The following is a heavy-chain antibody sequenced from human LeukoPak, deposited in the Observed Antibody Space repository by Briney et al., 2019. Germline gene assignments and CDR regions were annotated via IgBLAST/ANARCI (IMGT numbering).Heavy chain of an antibody. J-gene: IGHJ4*02. D-gene: IGHD3-22*01. CDR3: ARGKYFYDSRPVAGWYFDY. CDR2: IFHIGST. Sequence: SETLSLTCAVYGGSFSSYYWSWIRQPPGKGLEWIGYIFHIGSTNYNPSLKSRVTISVDTSKNQFSLKLSSVTAADTAVYYCARGKYFYDSRPVAGWYFDYWGQGTLVTVSS. V-gene: IGHV4-59*01. CDR1: GGSFSSYY.